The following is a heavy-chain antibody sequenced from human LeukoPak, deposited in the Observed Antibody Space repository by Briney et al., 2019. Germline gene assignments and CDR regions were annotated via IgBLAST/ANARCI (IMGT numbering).Heavy chain of an antibody. CDR1: GGSISSYY. V-gene: IGHV4-59*12. D-gene: IGHD3-22*01. CDR2: IYYSGRT. J-gene: IGHJ4*02. CDR3: ARGYDSSGYSFDY. Sequence: SETLSLTCSVSGGSISSYYWSWIRQPPGKGLEWIGYIYYSGRTSYNPSLKGRVSISVDTSKNQFSLKLTSVTAADTAVYYCARGYDSSGYSFDYWGQGTLVTVSS.